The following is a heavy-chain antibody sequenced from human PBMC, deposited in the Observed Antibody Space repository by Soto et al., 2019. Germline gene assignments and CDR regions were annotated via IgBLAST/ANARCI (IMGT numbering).Heavy chain of an antibody. V-gene: IGHV1-3*01. Sequence: ASVKVSCKASGYTFTSYAMHWVRQAPGQRLEWMGWINAGNGNTKYSQKFQGRVTITRDTSASTAYMELSSLRSEDTAVYYCARDVAVAGNRANYYYYGMDVWGQGTTVTVSS. CDR2: INAGNGNT. CDR1: GYTFTSYA. J-gene: IGHJ6*02. D-gene: IGHD6-19*01. CDR3: ARDVAVAGNRANYYYYGMDV.